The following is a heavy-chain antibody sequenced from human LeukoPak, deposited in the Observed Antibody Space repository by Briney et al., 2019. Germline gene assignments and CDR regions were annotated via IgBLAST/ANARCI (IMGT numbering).Heavy chain of an antibody. V-gene: IGHV4-39*07. CDR1: GASISSSSYY. Sequence: SETLSLTCTVSGASISSSSYYWGWIRQPPGKGLEWIGTIYYTRSTYYNPSLKSRVTISVDTSKNQFSLKLNSVTAADTAVYFCARSPFIRGVIYHHSYFDYWGQGTLVTVSS. CDR2: IYYTRST. D-gene: IGHD3-10*01. J-gene: IGHJ4*02. CDR3: ARSPFIRGVIYHHSYFDY.